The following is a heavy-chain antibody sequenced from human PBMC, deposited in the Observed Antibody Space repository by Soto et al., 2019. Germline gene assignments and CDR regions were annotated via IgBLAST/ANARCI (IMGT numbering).Heavy chain of an antibody. CDR2: IKQDGSEK. CDR3: ARSRGDSSGRFDP. D-gene: IGHD3-22*01. Sequence: GGSLRLSCAASGFTFSSYWMSWVRQAPGKGLEWVANIKQDGSEKYYVDSVKGRFTISRDNAKNSLYLQMNSLRAEDTAVYYCARSRGDSSGRFDPWGQGTLVTVSS. J-gene: IGHJ5*02. CDR1: GFTFSSYW. V-gene: IGHV3-7*01.